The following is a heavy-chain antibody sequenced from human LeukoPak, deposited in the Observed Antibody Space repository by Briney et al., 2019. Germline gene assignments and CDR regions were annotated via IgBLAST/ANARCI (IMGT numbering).Heavy chain of an antibody. J-gene: IGHJ6*02. V-gene: IGHV3-30*02. CDR3: TRDLMDYDVSTGLHHYYMDV. CDR1: GFTFSSYG. CDR2: IRYDGSSE. D-gene: IGHD3-9*01. Sequence: GGSLRLSCAASGFTFSSYGMHWVRQAPGKGLEWVAFIRYDGSSEYYADSVKGRFTISRDNSKNTLYLQMDSLRVEDTAVYYCTRDLMDYDVSTGLHHYYMDVWGQGTTVTVPS.